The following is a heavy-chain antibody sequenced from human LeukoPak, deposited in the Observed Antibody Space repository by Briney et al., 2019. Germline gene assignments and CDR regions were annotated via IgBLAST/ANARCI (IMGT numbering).Heavy chain of an antibody. D-gene: IGHD1-1*01. J-gene: IGHJ4*02. CDR1: NGSISIYY. CDR2: IYTGGST. Sequence: SETLSLTCSVSNGSISIYYWSWIRQPAGKGLQWIGRIYTGGSTSYSPSLKSRVTISLDKSKNQSSLNLSSVTAADMAMYYCARSPRTYYFDYWGQGMLVTVSS. V-gene: IGHV4-4*07. CDR3: ARSPRTYYFDY.